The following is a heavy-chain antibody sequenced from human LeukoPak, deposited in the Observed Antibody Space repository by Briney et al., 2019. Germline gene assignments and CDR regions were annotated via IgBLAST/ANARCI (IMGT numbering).Heavy chain of an antibody. D-gene: IGHD2-2*01. V-gene: IGHV1-3*01. J-gene: IGHJ6*02. Sequence: ASVKVSCKASGYTFTGYYMHWVRQAPGQRLEWMGWINAGNGNTKYSQKFQGRVTITRDTSASTAYMELSSLRSEDTAVYYCARAPIVVVPAAMLYYYGMDVWGQGTTVTVTS. CDR2: INAGNGNT. CDR3: ARAPIVVVPAAMLYYYGMDV. CDR1: GYTFTGYY.